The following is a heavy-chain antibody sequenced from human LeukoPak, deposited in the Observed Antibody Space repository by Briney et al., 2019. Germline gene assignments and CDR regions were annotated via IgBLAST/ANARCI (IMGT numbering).Heavy chain of an antibody. D-gene: IGHD3-9*01. J-gene: IGHJ4*02. V-gene: IGHV1-24*01. CDR3: AMTDRYAGRPFDY. CDR2: FDPEDGEDGET. CDR1: GYSLIEVA. Sequence: ASVKVSCKVSGYSLIEVAMHWVRQAPGKRLGWVGSFDPEDGEDGETHYAQKFQGRVTMTEDASTDTAYMELTSLSSEDTALYYCAMTDRYAGRPFDYWGQGTLVTVSS.